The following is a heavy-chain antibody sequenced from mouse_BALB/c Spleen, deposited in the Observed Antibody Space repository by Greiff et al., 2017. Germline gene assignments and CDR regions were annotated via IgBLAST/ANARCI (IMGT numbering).Heavy chain of an antibody. CDR2: IWAGGST. CDR1: GFSLTSYG. Sequence: QVQLQQPGPGLVAPSQSLSITCTVSGFSLTSYGVHWVRQPPGQGLEWLGVIWAGGSTNYNSALLSRLSISKDNSKSQVFLKMNSLQTDDTAMYYCARVEDDGYPGFAYWGPGTLVTVSA. V-gene: IGHV2-9*02. D-gene: IGHD2-3*01. J-gene: IGHJ3*01. CDR3: ARVEDDGYPGFAY.